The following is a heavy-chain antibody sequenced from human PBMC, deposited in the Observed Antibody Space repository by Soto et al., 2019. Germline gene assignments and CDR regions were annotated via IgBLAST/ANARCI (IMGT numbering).Heavy chain of an antibody. J-gene: IGHJ4*02. V-gene: IGHV3-23*01. D-gene: IGHD6-13*01. Sequence: EVQLLESGGGLVQPGGSLRLSCAASGFTFSRSGMSWVRQAPGKGLEWVSSISDSGVTTYYADSVKGRFTISRDNSKNTLFLQMNSLRAEDTAVYYCAKDPQYGSTWYIFFDYWGQGPLVTVSS. CDR1: GFTFSRSG. CDR3: AKDPQYGSTWYIFFDY. CDR2: ISDSGVTT.